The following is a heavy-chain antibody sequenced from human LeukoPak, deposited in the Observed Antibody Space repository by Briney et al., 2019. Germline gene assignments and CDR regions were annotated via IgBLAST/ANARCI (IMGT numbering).Heavy chain of an antibody. J-gene: IGHJ4*02. Sequence: PGGSLRLSCAASGFTFSSYAMSWVRQAPGKGLEWVSGISASGDRTYYTDAVKGRFTISRDNSKNTLYMQMNSLRAEDTAVYYCAKDSPKTTGSKVEYFDYWGRGILVAVSS. CDR3: AKDSPKTTGSKVEYFDY. V-gene: IGHV3-23*01. D-gene: IGHD1-1*01. CDR1: GFTFSSYA. CDR2: ISASGDRT.